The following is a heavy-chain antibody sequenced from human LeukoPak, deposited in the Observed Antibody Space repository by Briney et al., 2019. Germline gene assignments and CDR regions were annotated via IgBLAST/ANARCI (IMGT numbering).Heavy chain of an antibody. J-gene: IGHJ4*02. D-gene: IGHD2-15*01. CDR1: GFTFSSYS. Sequence: GGSLRLSCAASGFTFSSYSMNCVRQAPGKGLEWVSSTSGSSSYIYYADSVKGRFTISRDNAKNSLYLQMNSLRAEDTAVYYCARLWVGAGKPFYFVYWGQGTLVTVSS. CDR3: ARLWVGAGKPFYFVY. V-gene: IGHV3-21*01. CDR2: TSGSSSYI.